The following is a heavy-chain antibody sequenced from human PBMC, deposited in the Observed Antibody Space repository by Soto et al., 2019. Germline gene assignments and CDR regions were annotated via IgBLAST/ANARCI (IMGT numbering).Heavy chain of an antibody. CDR3: ASLVEMAAIAWYFDL. Sequence: QVQLQESGPGLVKPSQTLSLICTVSGGSISSGGHYWSWIRQFPGNDLEWIGFISYTGSTYYNPSLQSRVTMSADSSKNQFFLWLSSVTAADPAVYYCASLVEMAAIAWYFDLWGRGTLVTVSS. J-gene: IGHJ2*01. CDR2: ISYTGST. D-gene: IGHD2-21*02. CDR1: GGSISSGGHY. V-gene: IGHV4-31*03.